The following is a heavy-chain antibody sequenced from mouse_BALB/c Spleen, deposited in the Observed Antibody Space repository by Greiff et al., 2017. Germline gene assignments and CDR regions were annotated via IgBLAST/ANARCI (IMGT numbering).Heavy chain of an antibody. V-gene: IGHV1-82*01. CDR3: ANYYGSGAY. Sequence: VQLQQSGPELVKPGASVKISCKASGYAFSSSWMNWVKQRPGQGLEWIGRIYPGDGDTNYNGKFKGKATLTADKSSSTAYMQLSSLTSVDSAVYFCANYYGSGAYWGQGTLVTVSA. CDR1: GYAFSSSW. D-gene: IGHD1-1*01. J-gene: IGHJ3*01. CDR2: IYPGDGDT.